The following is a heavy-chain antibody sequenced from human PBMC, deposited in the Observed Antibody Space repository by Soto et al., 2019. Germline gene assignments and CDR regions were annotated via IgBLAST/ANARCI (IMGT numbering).Heavy chain of an antibody. CDR2: IYWDDDK. J-gene: IGHJ4*02. Sequence: GLDLEWLALIYWDDDKRYSPSLKSRLTITKDTSKNQVVLTMTNMDPVDTATYYCAHRLGLRSFDYWGQGTLVTVSS. V-gene: IGHV2-5*02. D-gene: IGHD3-16*01. CDR3: AHRLGLRSFDY.